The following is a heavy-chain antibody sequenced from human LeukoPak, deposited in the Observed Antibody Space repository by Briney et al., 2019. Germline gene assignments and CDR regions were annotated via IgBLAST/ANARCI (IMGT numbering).Heavy chain of an antibody. Sequence: SETLSLTCTVSGGSISSGGYYWSWIRQPPGKGLEWIGYIYHSGSTYYNPSLKSRVTISVDTSKNQFSLKLSSVTAADTAVYYCARVRGDAFDIWGQGTMVTVSS. CDR2: IYHSGST. V-gene: IGHV4-30-2*05. CDR3: ARVRGDAFDI. J-gene: IGHJ3*02. CDR1: GGSISSGGYY.